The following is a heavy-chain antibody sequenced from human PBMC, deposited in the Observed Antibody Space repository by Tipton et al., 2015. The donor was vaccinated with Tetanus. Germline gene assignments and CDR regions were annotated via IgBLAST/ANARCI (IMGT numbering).Heavy chain of an antibody. CDR1: GGSISTYY. J-gene: IGHJ6*02. CDR2: IDYSGNT. CDR3: ARDRGLTTGGGIGMDV. D-gene: IGHD4-17*01. Sequence: TLSLTCSVSGGSISTYYWSWIRQPPGKGLEWIGYIDYSGNTNYNPSLKSRVTISVDTSKKQFSLKLRSVTAADTAVYYCARDRGLTTGGGIGMDVWGQGTTVTVSS. V-gene: IGHV4-59*01.